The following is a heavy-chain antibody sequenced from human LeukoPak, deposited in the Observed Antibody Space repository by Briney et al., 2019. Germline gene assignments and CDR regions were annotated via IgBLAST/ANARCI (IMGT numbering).Heavy chain of an antibody. Sequence: PSETLSLTCTVSGGSISSYYWSWIRQPPGKGLEWIGYIYYSGSTNYNPSLKSRVTISVDTSKNQFSLKLSSVTAADTAVYYCAYSSGWYRVDCWGQGALVTVSS. V-gene: IGHV4-59*12. CDR2: IYYSGST. D-gene: IGHD6-19*01. J-gene: IGHJ4*02. CDR3: AYSSGWYRVDC. CDR1: GGSISSYY.